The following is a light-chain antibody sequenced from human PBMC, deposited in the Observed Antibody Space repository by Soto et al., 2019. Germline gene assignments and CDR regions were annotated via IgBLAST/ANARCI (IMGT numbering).Light chain of an antibody. CDR1: PTISRW. CDR3: QSYHDYCWT. CDR2: ETS. V-gene: IGKV1-5*03. Sequence: DIQLTQSPSTLSASVGDRVTITCRASPTISRWLDWYQQKPGKTPNLLIYETSNLESGVPSRFSGSGSGTEFPLTFSSLEPDELATYVCQSYHDYCWTFGHGTQVEI. J-gene: IGKJ1*01.